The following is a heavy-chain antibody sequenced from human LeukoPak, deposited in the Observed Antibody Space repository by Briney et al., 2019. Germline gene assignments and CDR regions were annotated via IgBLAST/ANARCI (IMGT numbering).Heavy chain of an antibody. J-gene: IGHJ6*02. V-gene: IGHV1-69*13. CDR1: GGTFSSYA. Sequence: ASVKVSCKASGGTFSSYAISWVRQAPGQGLEWMGGIIPIFGTANYAQKFQGRVTITADESTSTAYMELSSLRSEDTAVYYCARLPTTGTTFHYYGMDVWGQGTTVTVSS. CDR3: ARLPTTGTTFHYYGMDV. CDR2: IIPIFGTA. D-gene: IGHD1-1*01.